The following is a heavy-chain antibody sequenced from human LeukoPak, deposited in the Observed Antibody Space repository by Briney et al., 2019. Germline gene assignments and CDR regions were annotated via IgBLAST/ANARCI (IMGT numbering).Heavy chain of an antibody. D-gene: IGHD3-10*01. J-gene: IGHJ4*02. CDR2: INHSGST. CDR1: GGSFSGYY. V-gene: IGHV4-34*01. CDR3: ARLRGLWFGELSPLYYFDY. Sequence: SETLSLTCAVYGGSFSGYYWSWIRQPPGKGLKWIGEINHSGSTNYNPSLKSRVTISVDTSKNQFSLKLSSVTAADTAVYYCARLRGLWFGELSPLYYFDYWGQGTLVTVSS.